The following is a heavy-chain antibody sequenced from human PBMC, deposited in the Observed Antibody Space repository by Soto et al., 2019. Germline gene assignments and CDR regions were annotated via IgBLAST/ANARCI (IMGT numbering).Heavy chain of an antibody. D-gene: IGHD2-15*01. V-gene: IGHV4-59*06. CDR1: GGSISSYY. CDR2: IYYSGST. Sequence: PSETLSLTCTVSGGSISSYYWSWIRQHPGKGLEWIGYIYYSGSTYYNPSLKSRVTISVDTSKNQFSLKLSSVTAADTAVYYCARIELGYCSGGSCYPAHWFDPWGQGTLVTVSS. CDR3: ARIELGYCSGGSCYPAHWFDP. J-gene: IGHJ5*02.